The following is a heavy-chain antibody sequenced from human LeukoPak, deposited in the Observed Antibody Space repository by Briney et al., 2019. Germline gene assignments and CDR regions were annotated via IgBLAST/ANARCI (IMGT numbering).Heavy chain of an antibody. D-gene: IGHD3-10*01. Sequence: ASGKVSCHASGYTFPSYYIHWVRQAPGQGLEWMGLINHSGGSTNYSQKFQGRVTMTRDTSTSTVYIELSSLRSEDTAVYYCARGPSITMVRGGQWYYYMDVWGKGTTVTISS. CDR3: ARGPSITMVRGGQWYYYMDV. CDR1: GYTFPSYY. V-gene: IGHV1-46*01. CDR2: INHSGGST. J-gene: IGHJ6*03.